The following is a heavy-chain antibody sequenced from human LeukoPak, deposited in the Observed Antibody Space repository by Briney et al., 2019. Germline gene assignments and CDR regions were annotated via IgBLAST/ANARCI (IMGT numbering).Heavy chain of an antibody. CDR2: IDPNNGVT. D-gene: IGHD3-3*01. J-gene: IGHJ4*02. Sequence: ASVKVSCTASGYTFSDYYIHWVRQAPGQGLEWMGRIDPNNGVTNSAQKFPARVTMTRDTSINTAYMELSSLRSDDTAVYFCARDLARTTTWFLYMNYWGQGTLVTVSS. CDR3: ARDLARTTTWFLYMNY. V-gene: IGHV1-2*06. CDR1: GYTFSDYY.